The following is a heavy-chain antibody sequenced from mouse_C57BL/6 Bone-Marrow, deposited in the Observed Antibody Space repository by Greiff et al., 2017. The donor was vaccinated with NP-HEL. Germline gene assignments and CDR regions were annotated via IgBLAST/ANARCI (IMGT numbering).Heavy chain of an antibody. Sequence: QVQLQQSGAELARPGASVKLSCKASGYTFTSYGISWVKQRTGQGLEWIGEIYPRSGNTYYNEKFKGKATLTADKSSSTAYMELRSLTSEDSAVYFCARYSNYYGSSLYYAMDYWGQGTSVTVSS. CDR3: ARYSNYYGSSLYYAMDY. J-gene: IGHJ4*01. D-gene: IGHD1-1*01. CDR2: IYPRSGNT. V-gene: IGHV1-81*01. CDR1: GYTFTSYG.